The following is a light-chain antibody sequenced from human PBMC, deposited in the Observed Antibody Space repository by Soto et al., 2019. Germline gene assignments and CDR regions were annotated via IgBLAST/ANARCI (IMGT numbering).Light chain of an antibody. CDR2: DVS. J-gene: IGLJ2*01. CDR1: SSDVGGYNY. V-gene: IGLV2-11*01. CDR3: CSYAGSLILA. Sequence: QSALTQPRSVSGSPGQSVTISCTGTSSDVGGYNYVSWYQQHPGKAPKLMIYDVSKRPSGVPDRFSGSKSGNTASLTISGLQAEDEADYYCCSYAGSLILAFGGGTKLTVL.